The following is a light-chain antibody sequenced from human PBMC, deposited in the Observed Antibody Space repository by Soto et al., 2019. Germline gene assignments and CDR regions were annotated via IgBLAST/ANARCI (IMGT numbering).Light chain of an antibody. Sequence: AIRMTQSPSSFSASTGDRVTITCRASQGISSYLAWYQQKPGKAPKLLNYAASTLQSGVPTKFSGSGSGTDFTFTIICLQSEDFATYYCQQYYSYSLTFGGGTKVDIK. CDR1: QGISSY. J-gene: IGKJ4*01. CDR2: AAS. CDR3: QQYYSYSLT. V-gene: IGKV1-8*01.